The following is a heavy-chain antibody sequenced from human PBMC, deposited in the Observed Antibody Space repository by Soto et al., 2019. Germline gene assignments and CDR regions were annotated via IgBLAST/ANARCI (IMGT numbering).Heavy chain of an antibody. J-gene: IGHJ4*02. Sequence: EVQLLESGGGLVQPGGSLRLSCTVSGVTFSNYAMNWVRQAPGKGLEWVSSLSGRGGTTDYADSVKGRFIISRDNSKNTLYLLMNSLRAEDTALYYCAKQRADYGSGADTFYFDSWGQGALVTVSS. CDR1: GVTFSNYA. CDR3: AKQRADYGSGADTFYFDS. V-gene: IGHV3-23*01. D-gene: IGHD3-10*01. CDR2: LSGRGGTT.